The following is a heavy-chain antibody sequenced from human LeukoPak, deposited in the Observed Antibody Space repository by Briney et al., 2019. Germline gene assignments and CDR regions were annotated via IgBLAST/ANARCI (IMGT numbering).Heavy chain of an antibody. V-gene: IGHV1-69*05. CDR1: GGTFSSYA. J-gene: IGHJ6*03. CDR3: ARVGCSGGSCYDDRYYYYYYMDV. CDR2: IIPIFGTA. D-gene: IGHD2-15*01. Sequence: SVKVSCKASGGTFSSYAISWVRQAPGQGLEWMGGIIPIFGTANYAQKFQGRVTITTDESTSTAYMELSSLRSEDTAVYYCARVGCSGGSCYDDRYYYYYYMDVWGKGTTVTVSS.